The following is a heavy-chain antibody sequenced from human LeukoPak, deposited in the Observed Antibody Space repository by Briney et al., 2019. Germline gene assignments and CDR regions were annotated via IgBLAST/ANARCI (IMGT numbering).Heavy chain of an antibody. CDR3: ARDYHNKGHDY. V-gene: IGHV3-23*01. CDR1: GFTFSSSA. CDR2: ISSSGGST. Sequence: GGSLRLSCAASGFTFSSSAMSWVRQAPGRGLEWVSVISSSGGSTYYADSVKGRFTISRDNSKNTLYLQMNSLRAEDTAIYYCARDYHNKGHDYWGPGTLVTVSS. D-gene: IGHD2/OR15-2a*01. J-gene: IGHJ4*02.